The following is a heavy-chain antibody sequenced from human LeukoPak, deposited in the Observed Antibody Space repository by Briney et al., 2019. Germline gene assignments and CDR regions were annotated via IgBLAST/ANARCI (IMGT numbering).Heavy chain of an antibody. V-gene: IGHV6-1*01. J-gene: IGHJ4*02. CDR2: TYHRSRWYN. CDR3: ARIVGGSQDF. CDR1: GDCVSSNSAA. Sequence: SQTLSLTCAISGDCVSSNSAAWNWIRQSPSRGLEWLGRTYHRSRWYNDYAVSVRGRITINPDTSKNQFSLQLKSVTPEDTAVYYCARIVGGSQDFWGQGTLVTVSS. D-gene: IGHD3-16*02.